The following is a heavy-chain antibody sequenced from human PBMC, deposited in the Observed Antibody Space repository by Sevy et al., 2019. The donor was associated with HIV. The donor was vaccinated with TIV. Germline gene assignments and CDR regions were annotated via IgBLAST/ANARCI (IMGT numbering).Heavy chain of an antibody. V-gene: IGHV1-24*01. CDR3: AKDVMTTQAFDAFDI. D-gene: IGHD3-16*01. Sequence: ASVKVSCKVSGYTLTQLSMHWVRQAPGKGLEWMGSFDPEDGERIYAQKFQGRITMTEDTSTDTAYMDLSSLKSDDTAVYYCAKDVMTTQAFDAFDIWGQGTMVTVSS. J-gene: IGHJ3*02. CDR2: FDPEDGER. CDR1: GYTLTQLS.